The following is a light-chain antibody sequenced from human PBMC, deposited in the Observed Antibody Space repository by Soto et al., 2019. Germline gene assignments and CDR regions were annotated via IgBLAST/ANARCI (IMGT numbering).Light chain of an antibody. V-gene: IGKV3-20*01. CDR3: QRFGTSPPWT. CDR1: HSLSSSY. CDR2: GTS. J-gene: IGKJ1*01. Sequence: EIVLTQSPGTLSFSPGERATLSCRASHSLSSSYLAWYQQKPGQAPRLLIYGTSIRATGIPDRFSGSGSGTVFTLTITRLEPADFAVYYCQRFGTSPPWTFGQGTKVDIK.